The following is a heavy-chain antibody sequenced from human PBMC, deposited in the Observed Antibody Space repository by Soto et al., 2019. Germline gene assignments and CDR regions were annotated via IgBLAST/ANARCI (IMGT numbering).Heavy chain of an antibody. CDR1: GFTFSSYW. CDR3: ARVTMVRGVIPY. CDR2: INSDGSST. Sequence: PGGSLRLSCAASGFTFSSYWMHWVRQAPGKGLVWVSRINSDGSSTSYADSVKGRFTISRDNAKNTLYLQMNSLRAEDTAVYYCARVTMVRGVIPYWGQGTLVTVS. V-gene: IGHV3-74*01. D-gene: IGHD3-10*01. J-gene: IGHJ4*02.